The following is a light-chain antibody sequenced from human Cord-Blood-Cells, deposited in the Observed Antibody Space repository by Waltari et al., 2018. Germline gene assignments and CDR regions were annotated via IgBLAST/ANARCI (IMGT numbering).Light chain of an antibody. CDR3: SSYTSSSTFEV. Sequence: QSALTQPASVSGPPGQSITISCTGTSSDVGGYNYVSWYQQHPGKAPKLMIYDVRKRPSGVSNRFSGSKSGNTASLTISGLQAEDEADYYCSSYTSSSTFEVFGGGTKLTVL. CDR1: SSDVGGYNY. CDR2: DVR. J-gene: IGLJ3*02. V-gene: IGLV2-14*01.